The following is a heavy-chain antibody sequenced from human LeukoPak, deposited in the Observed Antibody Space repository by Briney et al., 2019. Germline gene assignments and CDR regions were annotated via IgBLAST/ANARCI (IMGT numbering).Heavy chain of an antibody. J-gene: IGHJ4*02. Sequence: SETLSLTGGVSGGSISNTSWWTWVRQPPGKGLEWIGEVNLQGSTNYNPSLKSRVAISVDKSENHISLKLTSVTAADTAVYYCAREGGPYRPLDYSGQGTLVTVAS. CDR2: VNLQGST. CDR3: AREGGPYRPLDY. V-gene: IGHV4-4*02. CDR1: GGSISNTSW.